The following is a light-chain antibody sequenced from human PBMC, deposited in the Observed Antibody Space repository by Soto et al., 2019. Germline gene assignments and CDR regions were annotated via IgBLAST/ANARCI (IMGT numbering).Light chain of an antibody. CDR2: EVT. J-gene: IGLJ2*01. V-gene: IGLV2-8*01. CDR3: SSYACSNNFGVV. Sequence: QSALTQPPSASGSPGQSVTISCTGSSSDVGGYDFVSWYQQYPGKAPKLVIYEVTKRPSGVPVRFCVSKSGYTASLTVSGLQPEDEAEDDYSSYACSNNFGVVFGGGTKLTVL. CDR1: SSDVGGYDF.